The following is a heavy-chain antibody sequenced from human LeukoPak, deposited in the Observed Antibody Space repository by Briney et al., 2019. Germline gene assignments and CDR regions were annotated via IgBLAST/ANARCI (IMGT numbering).Heavy chain of an antibody. Sequence: PSDTLSLTCAVSGYSISSSNWWGWIRQPPGKGLEWIGYIYYSGSIYYNPSLKSRVTMSVDTSKNQSSLKLSSVTAVDTAVYYCARMMGTTYYDFWSGYSNWFDPWGQGTLVTVSS. CDR3: ARMMGTTYYDFWSGYSNWFDP. CDR1: GYSISSSNW. D-gene: IGHD3-3*01. V-gene: IGHV4-28*05. CDR2: IYYSGSI. J-gene: IGHJ5*02.